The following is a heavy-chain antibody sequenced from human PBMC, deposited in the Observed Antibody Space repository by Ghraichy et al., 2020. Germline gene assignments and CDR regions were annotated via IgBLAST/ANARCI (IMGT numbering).Heavy chain of an antibody. CDR2: IKQDGSDK. Sequence: GGSLRLSCAASGFTFSNYYVTWVRQAPGKGLEWVANIKQDGSDKFYVDSVKGRFTISRDNAKNSLYLQMHSLRAEDSGVYYCAREDSLVLGRGGSAFDIWGQGTVVTVSS. CDR3: AREDSLVLGRGGSAFDI. CDR1: GFTFSNYY. J-gene: IGHJ3*02. V-gene: IGHV3-7*03. D-gene: IGHD3-16*01.